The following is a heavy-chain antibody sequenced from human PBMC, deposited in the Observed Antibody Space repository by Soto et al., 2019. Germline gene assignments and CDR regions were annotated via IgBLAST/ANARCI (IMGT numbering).Heavy chain of an antibody. CDR3: AKSGSHSYFDY. D-gene: IGHD3-10*01. CDR2: VTPSGDNT. CDR1: AFTFGSFA. V-gene: IGHV3-23*01. Sequence: GGSLRLSCAASAFTFGSFAMTWVRQAPGKGLEWVSSVTPSGDNTYYADSVKGRFTISRGNSKNTLYLQMNSLRAEDTAVYYCAKSGSHSYFDYWGQGTLVTVSS. J-gene: IGHJ4*02.